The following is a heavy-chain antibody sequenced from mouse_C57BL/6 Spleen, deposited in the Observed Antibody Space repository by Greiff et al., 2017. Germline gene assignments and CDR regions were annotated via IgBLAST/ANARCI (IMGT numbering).Heavy chain of an antibody. Sequence: EVQLVESGGDLVKPGGSLKLSCAASGFTFSSYGMSWVRQTPDKRLEWVATISSGGSYNSYTDSVKGRFTISRDNAKNTLYLQSSRLKSEDTAMYYCARNEEYAMDDWGQGTSVTVAS. J-gene: IGHJ4*01. V-gene: IGHV5-6*01. CDR3: ARNEEYAMDD. CDR2: ISSGGSYN. CDR1: GFTFSSYG.